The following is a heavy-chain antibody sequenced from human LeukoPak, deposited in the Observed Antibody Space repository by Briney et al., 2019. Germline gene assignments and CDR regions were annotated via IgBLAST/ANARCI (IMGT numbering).Heavy chain of an antibody. CDR2: IIPIFGTA. J-gene: IGHJ4*02. V-gene: IGHV1-69*13. CDR1: GGTFSSYA. D-gene: IGHD2-21*02. Sequence: SVKVSCKASGGTFSSYAISWVRQAPGQGLEWMGGIIPIFGTANYAQKFQGRVTITADESTSTAYMELSSLRSEDTAVYYCARDGDCGGDCYSDYWGQGTLVTVSS. CDR3: ARDGDCGGDCYSDY.